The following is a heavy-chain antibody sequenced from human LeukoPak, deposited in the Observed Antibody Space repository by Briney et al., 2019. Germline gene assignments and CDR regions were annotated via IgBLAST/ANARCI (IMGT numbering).Heavy chain of an antibody. D-gene: IGHD2-2*01. CDR3: GKDGCGGSTSCHLFDY. CDR1: GFTFSSYS. V-gene: IGHV3-30*18. CDR2: ISYDGSNK. Sequence: GRPLRLSCAASGFTFSSYSMHWVRQAPGKGLEWVAVISYDGSNKYYAASCKGRFTISRDNSKNTRYRQMNSLRAEDTADYYCGKDGCGGSTSCHLFDYWGQGTLVTVSS. J-gene: IGHJ4*02.